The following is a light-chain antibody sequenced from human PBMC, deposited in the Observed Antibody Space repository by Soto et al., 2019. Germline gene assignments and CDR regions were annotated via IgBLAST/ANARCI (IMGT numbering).Light chain of an antibody. CDR2: GAS. CDR3: QHRNNRPFS. J-gene: IGKJ3*01. CDR1: QSVSSTY. V-gene: IGKV3D-20*02. Sequence: EFVLTQSPGTLSLSPGERATLSCRASQSVSSTYLAWYQQKPGQAPRLLIYGASSRATGIPARFSGSGSGTDFTLTISSLEPEDFAVYYCQHRNNRPFSFGPGTKVDIK.